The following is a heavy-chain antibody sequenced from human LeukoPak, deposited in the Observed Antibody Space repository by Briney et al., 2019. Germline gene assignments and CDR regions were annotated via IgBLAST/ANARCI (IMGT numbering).Heavy chain of an antibody. CDR3: ARVRGYCSSTICYRYYFDY. CDR2: IYHSGST. Sequence: SETLSLTCTVSGYSISSGYYWGWIRQPPGKGLEWIGTIYHSGSTYYNPSLKSRVTISVDTSKNQFSLELTSVTAADTAVYYCARVRGYCSSTICYRYYFDYWGQGTLVTVSS. J-gene: IGHJ4*02. CDR1: GYSISSGYY. V-gene: IGHV4-38-2*02. D-gene: IGHD2-2*01.